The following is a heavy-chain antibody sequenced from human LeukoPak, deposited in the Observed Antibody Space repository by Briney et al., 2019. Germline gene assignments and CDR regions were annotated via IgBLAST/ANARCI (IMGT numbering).Heavy chain of an antibody. CDR2: INPNSGGT. CDR3: ALVGEALDY. CDR1: GYTFIGYN. J-gene: IGHJ4*02. Sequence: ASVTVSCTASGYTFIGYNMHWVRQAPGQGLEWMGWINPNSGGTNYAQSFQGRVTMTRDTSISTAYMELSRLRSDDTAIYYCALVGEALDYWGQGTLVTVSS. V-gene: IGHV1-2*02. D-gene: IGHD4-17*01.